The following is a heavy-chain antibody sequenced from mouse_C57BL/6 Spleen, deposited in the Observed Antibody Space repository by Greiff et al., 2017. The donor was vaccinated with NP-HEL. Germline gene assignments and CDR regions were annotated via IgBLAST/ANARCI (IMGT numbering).Heavy chain of an antibody. Sequence: QVQLQQSGAELVRPGASVTLSCKASGYTFTDYEMHWVKQTPVHGLEWIGAIDPETGGTAYNQKFKGKAILTADKSSSTAYMELLSLTSEDSAVYYCTRNYGSPLYAMDYWGQGTSVTVSS. J-gene: IGHJ4*01. CDR3: TRNYGSPLYAMDY. V-gene: IGHV1-15*01. CDR1: GYTFTDYE. CDR2: IDPETGGT. D-gene: IGHD1-1*01.